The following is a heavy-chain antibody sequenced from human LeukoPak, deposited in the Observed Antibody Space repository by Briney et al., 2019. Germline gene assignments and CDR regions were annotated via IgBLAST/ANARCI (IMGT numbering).Heavy chain of an antibody. J-gene: IGHJ6*03. V-gene: IGHV4-34*01. D-gene: IGHD1-7*01. CDR1: GGSFSGYY. CDR2: INHSGST. Sequence: PSETLSLTCAVYGGSFSGYYWSWIRQPPGKGLEWIGEINHSGSTNYNPSLKSRVTISVDTSKNQFSLKLSSVTAADTAVYYCARDHRYNWNYVLYYMDVWGKGTTVTVSS. CDR3: ARDHRYNWNYVLYYMDV.